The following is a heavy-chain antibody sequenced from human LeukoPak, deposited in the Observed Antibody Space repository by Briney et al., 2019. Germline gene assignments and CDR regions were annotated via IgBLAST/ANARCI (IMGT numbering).Heavy chain of an antibody. CDR2: IYQSGST. Sequence: PSETLSLTCTVSGYSISSGHYWGWIRQPPGKGLEWIGSIYQSGSTYYNPSLKSRVTISVDMSKNQFSLKLTSVAAADTAVYYCARVPYWGQGTLVTVSS. J-gene: IGHJ4*02. V-gene: IGHV4-38-2*02. CDR1: GYSISSGHY. CDR3: ARVPY.